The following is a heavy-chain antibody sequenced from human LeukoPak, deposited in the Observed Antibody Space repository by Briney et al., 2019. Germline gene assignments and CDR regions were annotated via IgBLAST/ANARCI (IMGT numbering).Heavy chain of an antibody. CDR1: GFTFSSYG. Sequence: GGSLRLSCAASGFTFSSYGMHWVRQAPGKGLEWVAFIRYDGSNKYYADSVKGRFTISGDNSKNTLYLQMNSLRAEDTAVYYRAKVGKYSSGWYTVDYWGQGTLVTVSS. D-gene: IGHD6-19*01. CDR3: AKVGKYSSGWYTVDY. V-gene: IGHV3-30*02. J-gene: IGHJ4*02. CDR2: IRYDGSNK.